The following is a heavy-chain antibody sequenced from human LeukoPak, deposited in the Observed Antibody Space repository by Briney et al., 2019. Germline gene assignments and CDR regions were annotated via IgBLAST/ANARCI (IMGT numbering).Heavy chain of an antibody. CDR2: IYASGST. Sequence: PSETLSLTCTVSGGSISSDYWSWSRQPPGKGLEWIGYIYASGSTNYNPSLKSRVSISVDTSKNQFSLKLNSVTAADTAVYYCARSGGYSSPFAFWGQGSLVTVSS. CDR3: ARSGGYSSPFAF. D-gene: IGHD3-10*01. CDR1: GGSISSDY. J-gene: IGHJ4*02. V-gene: IGHV4-4*09.